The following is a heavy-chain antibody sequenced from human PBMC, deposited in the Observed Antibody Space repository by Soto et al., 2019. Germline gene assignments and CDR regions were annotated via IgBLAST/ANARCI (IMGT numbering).Heavy chain of an antibody. CDR2: ISSSSSYI. CDR3: ARERCSSTSCYTSYYYGMDV. V-gene: IGHV3-21*01. D-gene: IGHD2-2*02. J-gene: IGHJ6*02. Sequence: PGGSLRLSCAASGFTFSSYSMNWVRQAPGKGLEWVSSISSSSSYIYYADSVKGRFTISRDNAKNSLYLQMNSLRAEDTAVYYCARERCSSTSCYTSYYYGMDVWGQGTTVTVSS. CDR1: GFTFSSYS.